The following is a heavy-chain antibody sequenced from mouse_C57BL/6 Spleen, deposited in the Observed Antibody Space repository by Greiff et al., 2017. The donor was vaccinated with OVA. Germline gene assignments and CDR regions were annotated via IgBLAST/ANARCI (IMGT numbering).Heavy chain of an antibody. Sequence: EVQLQQSGPELVKPGASVKISCKASGYTFTDYYMNWVKQSHGKSLEWIGDINPNNGGTSYNQKFKGKATLTVDKSSSTAYMEFRSLTSEDSAVYYCARGYGSSHGAWFAYWGQGTLVTVSA. CDR2: INPNNGGT. CDR1: GYTFTDYY. CDR3: ARGYGSSHGAWFAY. J-gene: IGHJ3*01. V-gene: IGHV1-26*01. D-gene: IGHD1-1*01.